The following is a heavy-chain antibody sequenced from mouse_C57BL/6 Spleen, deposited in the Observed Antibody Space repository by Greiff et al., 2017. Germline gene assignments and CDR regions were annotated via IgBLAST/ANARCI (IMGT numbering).Heavy chain of an antibody. CDR2: ISSGSSTI. CDR1: GFAFSDYG. V-gene: IGHV5-17*01. J-gene: IGHJ4*01. CDR3: ARRPNFSMDY. D-gene: IGHD4-1*01. Sequence: EVQRVESGGGLVKPGGSLKLSCAASGFAFSDYGMHWVRQAPEKGLEWVAYISSGSSTIYYADTVKGRFTISRDNAKNTLFLQMTSLRSADTAMYYCARRPNFSMDYWGQGTSVTVSS.